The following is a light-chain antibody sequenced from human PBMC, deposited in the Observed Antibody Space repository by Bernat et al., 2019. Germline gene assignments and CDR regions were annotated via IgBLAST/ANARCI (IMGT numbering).Light chain of an antibody. CDR3: SSWDDSLTSGV. Sequence: QSVLTQPPSASGTPGQRVTISCSGSYSHIGNNYVYWYQQLPGTAPKVLIYHAYQRAPGVPDRFTGSKAGTSASLAIGGLRSDDEATYYCSSWDDSLTSGVFGGGTKLTVL. CDR1: YSHIGNNY. J-gene: IGLJ3*02. V-gene: IGLV1-47*02. CDR2: HAY.